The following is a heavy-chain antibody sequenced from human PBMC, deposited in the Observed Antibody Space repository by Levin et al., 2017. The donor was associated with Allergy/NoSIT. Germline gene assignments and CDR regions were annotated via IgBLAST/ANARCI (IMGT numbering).Heavy chain of an antibody. CDR3: ARRGTVTAGRNYYDF. J-gene: IGHJ4*02. Sequence: SGPTLVKPTQTLTLTCTFSGFSLSTSGVAVGWIRQPPGKALEWLALIYWDDDKRYSPSLKSRLTITKDTSKNQVVLTMTNMGPVDTATYYCARRGTVTAGRNYYDFWGQGTLVTVSS. CDR2: IYWDDDK. CDR1: GFSLSTSGVA. V-gene: IGHV2-5*02. D-gene: IGHD4-17*01.